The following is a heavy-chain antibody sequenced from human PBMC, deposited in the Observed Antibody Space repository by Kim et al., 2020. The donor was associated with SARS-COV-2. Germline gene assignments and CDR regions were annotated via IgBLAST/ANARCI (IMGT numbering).Heavy chain of an antibody. D-gene: IGHD3-22*01. V-gene: IGHV4-61*02. CDR1: GGSISSGSYY. J-gene: IGHJ6*02. CDR2: IYTSGST. Sequence: SETLSLTCTVSGGSISSGSYYWSWIRQPAGKGLEWIGRIYTSGSTNYNPSLKSRVTISVDTSKNQFSLKLSSVTAADTAVYYCARVRAGGYYDSSGYPYYYYGMDVWGQGTTVTVSS. CDR3: ARVRAGGYYDSSGYPYYYYGMDV.